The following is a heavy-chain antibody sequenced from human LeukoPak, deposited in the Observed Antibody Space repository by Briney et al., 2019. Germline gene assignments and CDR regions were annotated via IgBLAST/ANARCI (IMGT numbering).Heavy chain of an antibody. CDR2: IFYSGST. V-gene: IGHV4-59*01. D-gene: IGHD2-2*01. Sequence: SETLSLTCTVSGGSISSYYWSWIRQPPGKGLEWIGYIFYSGSTNYNPSLKSRVTISVDTSKNHFSLKVSSVTAADTAVYYCARAEAYCSITSCSYYYYGMDVWGQGTTVTVSS. J-gene: IGHJ6*02. CDR3: ARAEAYCSITSCSYYYYGMDV. CDR1: GGSISSYY.